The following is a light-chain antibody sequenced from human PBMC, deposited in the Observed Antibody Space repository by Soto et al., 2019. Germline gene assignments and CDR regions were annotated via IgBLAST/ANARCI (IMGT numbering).Light chain of an antibody. J-gene: IGLJ2*01. CDR2: DVS. Sequence: QSALTQPRSVSGSPGQSVTISCTGTSSDVGGYNYVSWYQQHPGKAPKLMIYDVSKRPSGVPDRFSGSKSGNTASLTISGLQAEDAADYYCCSYAGYYTLVFGGATKL. V-gene: IGLV2-11*01. CDR3: CSYAGYYTLV. CDR1: SSDVGGYNY.